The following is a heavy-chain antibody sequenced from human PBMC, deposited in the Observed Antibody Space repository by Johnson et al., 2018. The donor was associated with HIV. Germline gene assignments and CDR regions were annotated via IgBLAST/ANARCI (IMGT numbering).Heavy chain of an antibody. CDR1: GFTFDDYS. Sequence: VQLLESGGGLVQPGRSLRLSCAASGFTFDDYSMHWVRQAPGKGLESVSAISSNGGSTYYAHSVKGRFTISRDNSKNTLYLQMNSLRVEDTGVFYCAIHPWAQAAFDIWGQGTMVTVSS. CDR3: AIHPWAQAAFDI. CDR2: ISSNGGST. V-gene: IGHV3-64*01. J-gene: IGHJ3*02.